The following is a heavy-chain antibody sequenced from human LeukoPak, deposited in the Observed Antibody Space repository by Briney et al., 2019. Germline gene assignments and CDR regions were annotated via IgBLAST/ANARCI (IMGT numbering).Heavy chain of an antibody. CDR2: IIPIFGTA. Sequence: ASVKVSCKASGGTFSSYAISWVRQAPGQGLEWMGGIIPIFGTANYAQKFQGRVTITRDTSASTAYMELSSLRSEDTAVYYCASGVYVRADDAFDIWGQGTMVTVSS. CDR3: ASGVYVRADDAFDI. J-gene: IGHJ3*02. V-gene: IGHV1-69*05. CDR1: GGTFSSYA. D-gene: IGHD3-10*02.